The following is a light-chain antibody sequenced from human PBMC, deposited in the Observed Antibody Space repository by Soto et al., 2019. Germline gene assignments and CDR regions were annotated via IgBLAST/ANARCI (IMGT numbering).Light chain of an antibody. Sequence: EIVLTQSPATLSLSLGERATLSCRASQNVYSFLAWYQQKPGQVPRLLIYDASNRATGIPPRFSGSGSGTDFTLTISRLEPEDFAVYYCQQRGNWPSFGGGTKVEIK. CDR1: QNVYSF. J-gene: IGKJ4*01. CDR3: QQRGNWPS. CDR2: DAS. V-gene: IGKV3-11*01.